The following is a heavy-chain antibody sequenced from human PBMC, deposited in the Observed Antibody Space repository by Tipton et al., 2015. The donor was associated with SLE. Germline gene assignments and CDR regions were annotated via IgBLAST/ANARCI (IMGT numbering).Heavy chain of an antibody. CDR3: ARENCGGDCSFDY. Sequence: TLSLTCAVYGGSFSGYYWSWIRQPPGKGLEWIGYIYYTGSTNYNPSLKSRVTISLDTSKNQFSLKLSSVTAADTAVYYCARENCGGDCSFDYWGQGTLVTVSS. CDR2: IYYTGST. V-gene: IGHV4-59*01. CDR1: GGSFSGYY. D-gene: IGHD2-21*01. J-gene: IGHJ4*02.